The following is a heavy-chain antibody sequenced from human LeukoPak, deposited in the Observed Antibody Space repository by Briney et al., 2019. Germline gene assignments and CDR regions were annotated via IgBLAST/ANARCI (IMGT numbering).Heavy chain of an antibody. CDR3: ARVLVVVPAVMNDY. V-gene: IGHV1-2*02. J-gene: IGHJ4*02. Sequence: ASVKVSCKASGYTFTGYYMHWVRQAPGQGLEWMGWINPNSGGTNYAQKFQGRVTMTRDTSISTAYMELSRLRSDDTAVYYCARVLVVVPAVMNDYWGQGTLVTVSS. D-gene: IGHD2-2*01. CDR1: GYTFTGYY. CDR2: INPNSGGT.